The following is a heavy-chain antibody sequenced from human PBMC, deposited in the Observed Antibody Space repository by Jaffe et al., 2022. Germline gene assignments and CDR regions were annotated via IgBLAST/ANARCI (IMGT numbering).Heavy chain of an antibody. CDR1: GGTFSSYT. D-gene: IGHD3-10*01. J-gene: IGHJ5*02. CDR3: ARDGGDYGTDP. Sequence: QVQLVQSGAEVKKPGSSVKVSCKASGGTFSSYTISWVRQAPGQGLEWMGRIIPILGIANYAQKFQGRVTITADKSTSTAYMELSSLRSEDTAVYYCARDGGDYGTDPWGQGTLVTVSS. V-gene: IGHV1-69*08. CDR2: IIPILGIA.